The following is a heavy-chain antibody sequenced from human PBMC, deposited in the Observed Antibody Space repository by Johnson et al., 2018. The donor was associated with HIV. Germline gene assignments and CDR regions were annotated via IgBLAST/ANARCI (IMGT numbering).Heavy chain of an antibody. J-gene: IGHJ3*02. CDR2: IRSKAYGGTT. CDR1: GFTFGDYA. Sequence: VQLVESGGGVVQPGRSLRLSCAASGFTFGDYAMSWVRQAPGKGLEWVGFIRSKAYGGTTEYAASVKGRLTISRDDSKNTAYLQMNSLKTEDTAVYYCTRQADIWGQGTMVTVSS. CDR3: TRQADI. V-gene: IGHV3-49*04.